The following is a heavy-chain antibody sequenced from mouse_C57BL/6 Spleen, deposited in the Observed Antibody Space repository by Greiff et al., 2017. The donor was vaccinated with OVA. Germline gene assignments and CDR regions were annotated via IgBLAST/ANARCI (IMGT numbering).Heavy chain of an antibody. CDR2: ISYDGSN. Sequence: EVKLMESGPGLVKPSQSLSLTCSVTGYSITSGYYWNWIRQLPGNQLEWMGYISYDGSNNYNPSLKNRISITRDTSKNQFFLKLNSVTTEDTATYYCAREGTGMVDYWGQGTSVTVSS. J-gene: IGHJ4*01. D-gene: IGHD2-10*02. V-gene: IGHV3-6*01. CDR3: AREGTGMVDY. CDR1: GYSITSGYY.